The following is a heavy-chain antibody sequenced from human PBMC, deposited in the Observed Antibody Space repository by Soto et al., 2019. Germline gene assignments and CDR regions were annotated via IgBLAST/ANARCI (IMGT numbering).Heavy chain of an antibody. CDR3: ARVRRGVFDY. V-gene: IGHV4-61*01. J-gene: IGHJ4*02. D-gene: IGHD1-26*01. Sequence: KSSETLSLTCTVSGGPVSSGSYYWSWIRQPPGKGLEWIGYIYYSGSTNYNPSLKSRVTISVDTSKNQFSLKLSSVTAADTAVYYCARVRRGVFDYWGQGTLVTVSS. CDR1: GGPVSSGSYY. CDR2: IYYSGST.